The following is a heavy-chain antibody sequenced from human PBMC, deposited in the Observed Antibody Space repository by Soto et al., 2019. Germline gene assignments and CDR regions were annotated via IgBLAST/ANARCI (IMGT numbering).Heavy chain of an antibody. CDR2: IYYSRST. CDR1: GGSISSGGYY. J-gene: IGHJ3*02. D-gene: IGHD3-3*01. V-gene: IGHV4-31*03. Sequence: PSETLSLTCTVSGGSISSGGYYWSWIRQHPGKGLEWIGYIYYSRSTYYNPSLKSRVTISVDTSKNQFSLKLSSVTAADTAVYYCARVFASPSTNNFWSGPVDDAFDIWGQGTMVTVSS. CDR3: ARVFASPSTNNFWSGPVDDAFDI.